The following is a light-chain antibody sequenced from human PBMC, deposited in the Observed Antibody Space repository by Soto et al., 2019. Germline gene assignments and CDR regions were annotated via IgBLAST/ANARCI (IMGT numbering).Light chain of an antibody. Sequence: EIVLAQSPGTLSLSPGERATLSCRASQSVSSSYLAWYQQKPGQAPRQLIYGASSRATSNTDRSSGSGSGIYFTPTIPGLEPGDFAVYYCQQYRPAFGGGTRVEIQ. CDR3: QQYRPA. CDR2: GAS. J-gene: IGKJ4*02. CDR1: QSVSSSY. V-gene: IGKV3-20*01.